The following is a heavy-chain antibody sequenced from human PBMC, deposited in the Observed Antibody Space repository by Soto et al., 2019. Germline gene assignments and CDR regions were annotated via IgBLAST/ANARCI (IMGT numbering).Heavy chain of an antibody. Sequence: QVQLQESGPGLVKPSETLSLTCTVSGGSISSYYWSWIRQPPGKGLEWIGYIYYSGSTNYNPSLKSRVTISVDTSKNQFSLKLSPVTAADTAVYYCARRYGYSFDYWGQGTLVTVSS. CDR3: ARRYGYSFDY. CDR1: GGSISSYY. J-gene: IGHJ4*02. D-gene: IGHD1-1*01. CDR2: IYYSGST. V-gene: IGHV4-59*08.